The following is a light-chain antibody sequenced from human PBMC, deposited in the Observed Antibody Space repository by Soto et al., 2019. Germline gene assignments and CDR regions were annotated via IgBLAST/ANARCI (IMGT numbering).Light chain of an antibody. J-gene: IGKJ2*01. CDR3: QQYDNLPPP. CDR1: QDIRNY. V-gene: IGKV1-33*01. Sequence: DVPMTQSPSSLSASIGDRVTITCQASQDIRNYLNWYQQKSGKAPKLLIYDASVLQTGVPSRFSGGGSGRNFTFTISSLQPEDIATYFCQQYDNLPPPFGQGTKLEIK. CDR2: DAS.